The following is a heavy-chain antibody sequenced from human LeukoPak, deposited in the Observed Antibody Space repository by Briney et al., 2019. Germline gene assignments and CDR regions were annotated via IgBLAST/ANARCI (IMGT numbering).Heavy chain of an antibody. D-gene: IGHD4-11*01. Sequence: GGSLTLSCAASGFTFSSYGMHWVRQAPAKELEWVAVIWYDGSNRYYADSVKGRFTVSRDNSKNTLYLQMNSLRAEDTAVYYCARGYSDYMGVFDYWGQGTLVTVSS. CDR3: ARGYSDYMGVFDY. CDR1: GFTFSSYG. V-gene: IGHV3-33*01. CDR2: IWYDGSNR. J-gene: IGHJ4*02.